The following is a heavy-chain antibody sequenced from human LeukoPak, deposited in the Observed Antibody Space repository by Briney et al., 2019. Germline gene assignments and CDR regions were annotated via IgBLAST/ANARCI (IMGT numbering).Heavy chain of an antibody. Sequence: ASVKVSCKASGYAFTSYGISWVRQAPGQGLEWMGWISAYNGNTNYAQKLQGRVTMTTDTSTSTAYMELRSLRSDDTAVYYCARDTAMAPNWYFDLWGRGTLVTVSS. CDR1: GYAFTSYG. CDR3: ARDTAMAPNWYFDL. CDR2: ISAYNGNT. J-gene: IGHJ2*01. D-gene: IGHD5-18*01. V-gene: IGHV1-18*01.